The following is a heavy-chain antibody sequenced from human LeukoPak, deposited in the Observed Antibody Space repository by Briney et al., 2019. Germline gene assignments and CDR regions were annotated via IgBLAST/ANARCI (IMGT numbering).Heavy chain of an antibody. CDR3: AGFSKRDGYNRNFDY. J-gene: IGHJ4*02. V-gene: IGHV3-66*02. Sequence: GGSLRLSCAASGLTVSSNYMSWVRQAPGKGLEWVSVIYSGGSTYYADSVKGRFTISRDNSKNTLYLQMNSLRADDTAVYYCAGFSKRDGYNRNFDYWGQGTLVTVSS. CDR2: IYSGGST. D-gene: IGHD5-24*01. CDR1: GLTVSSNY.